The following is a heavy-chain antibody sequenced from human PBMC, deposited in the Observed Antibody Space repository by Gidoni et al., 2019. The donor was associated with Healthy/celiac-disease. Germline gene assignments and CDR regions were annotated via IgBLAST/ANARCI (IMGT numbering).Heavy chain of an antibody. CDR2: IIPILGIA. CDR3: ASAGGESGYDGFDY. D-gene: IGHD5-12*01. Sequence: QVQLVQSGAEVKKPGASVKVSCKASGGTFSSYTISWVRQAPGQGLEWMGRIIPILGIANYAQKFQGRVTITADKSTSTAYMELSSLRSEDTAVYYCASAGGESGYDGFDYWGQGTLVTVSS. J-gene: IGHJ4*02. CDR1: GGTFSSYT. V-gene: IGHV1-69*02.